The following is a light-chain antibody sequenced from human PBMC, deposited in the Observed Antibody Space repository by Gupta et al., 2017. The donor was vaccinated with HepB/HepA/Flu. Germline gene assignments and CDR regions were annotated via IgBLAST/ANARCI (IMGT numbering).Light chain of an antibody. V-gene: IGKV1-5*03. Sequence: DIQMTPFPSTLSASIGDRVTITCRASESISRWLAWYQQKPGRAPKLLINQASTLQSGVSSRVSGSGSGTEFTLTISSRQPDDFATYYCQHVQSYPWTFGRGTKVEVK. CDR1: ESISRW. CDR2: QAS. CDR3: QHVQSYPWT. J-gene: IGKJ1*01.